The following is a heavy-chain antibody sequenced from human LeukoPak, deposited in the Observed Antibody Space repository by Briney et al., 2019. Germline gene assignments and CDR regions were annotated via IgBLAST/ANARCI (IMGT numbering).Heavy chain of an antibody. CDR3: ARSIPYGTTWYGRSDY. D-gene: IGHD6-13*01. CDR2: IKPDGTTK. CDR1: GFPFSSYS. V-gene: IGHV3-7*03. Sequence: GGSLRLSCVASGFPFSSYSMTWVRQAPGKGLEWVANIKPDGTTKFYVDSVKGRFTISRDNALISLYLQMNSLRAEDTAIYYCARSIPYGTTWYGRSDYWGQGTLVTVSS. J-gene: IGHJ4*02.